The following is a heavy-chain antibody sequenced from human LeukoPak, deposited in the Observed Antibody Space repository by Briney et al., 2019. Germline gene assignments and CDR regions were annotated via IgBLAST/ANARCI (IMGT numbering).Heavy chain of an antibody. CDR3: ARRETGRSYYFDY. D-gene: IGHD1-1*01. V-gene: IGHV4-31*03. J-gene: IGHJ4*02. CDR2: IYYSGST. Sequence: SESLSLTCTVSVGFISSGWYFWSWIRQHPGKGLEWIGYIYYSGSTYYNPSLKSRVTISVDTSKNQFSLKLSSVTAADTAVYYCARRETGRSYYFDYWGQGTLVTVSS. CDR1: VGFISSGWYF.